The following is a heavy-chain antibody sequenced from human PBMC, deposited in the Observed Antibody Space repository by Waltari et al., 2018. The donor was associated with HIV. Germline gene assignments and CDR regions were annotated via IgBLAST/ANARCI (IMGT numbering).Heavy chain of an antibody. D-gene: IGHD2-21*02. CDR1: ASTFTTYG. CDR3: ARATELLLVDY. V-gene: IGHV1-18*01. J-gene: IGHJ4*02. CDR2: IGAYNGNT. Sequence: QVQLVQSGAEVQRPRASVTVYCKASASTFTTYGNNWVRQARGQGLEWMGWIGAYNGNTKYAQNLEGRVTMTTDTSTTTAYMELRSLRSDDTAVYYGARATELLLVDYWGQGTLVTVSS.